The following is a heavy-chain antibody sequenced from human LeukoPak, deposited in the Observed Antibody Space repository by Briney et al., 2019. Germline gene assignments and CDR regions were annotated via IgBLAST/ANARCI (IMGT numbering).Heavy chain of an antibody. V-gene: IGHV4-38-2*02. CDR2: IYHSGST. CDR3: ARDISWIQLWPPSDAFDI. D-gene: IGHD5-18*01. Sequence: PSETLSLTCTVSGYSISSGYYWGWIRQPPGKGLEWIGSIYHSGSTYYNPSLKSRVTISVDTSKNQFSLKLSSVTAADTAVYYCARDISWIQLWPPSDAFDIWGQGTMVTVSS. J-gene: IGHJ3*02. CDR1: GYSISSGYY.